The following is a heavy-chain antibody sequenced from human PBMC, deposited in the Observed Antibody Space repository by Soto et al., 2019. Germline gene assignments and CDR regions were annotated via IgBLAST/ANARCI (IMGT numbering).Heavy chain of an antibody. Sequence: EVQLVESGGGLVQPGGSLRLSFAASGFTVSSNYMSWVGQAPGKGLEWVSVIYSGGSAYYADSVKGRFTISRDNSKNTLYLQMNSLRAEDTAVYYCARHGYSYGGGYFDYWGQGTLVTVSS. CDR1: GFTVSSNY. J-gene: IGHJ4*02. CDR3: ARHGYSYGGGYFDY. D-gene: IGHD5-18*01. V-gene: IGHV3-66*04. CDR2: IYSGGSA.